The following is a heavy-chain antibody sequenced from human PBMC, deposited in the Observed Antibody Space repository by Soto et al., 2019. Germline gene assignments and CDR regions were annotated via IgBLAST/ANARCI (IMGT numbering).Heavy chain of an antibody. CDR2: IWYDGSNK. CDR1: GFTFSSYG. V-gene: IGHV3-33*01. J-gene: IGHJ6*02. CDR3: ARDLVRHSMEA. D-gene: IGHD6-13*01. Sequence: PGGSLRLSCAASGFTFSSYGMHCVRQSPGKGLEWVAVIWYDGSNKYYADSVKGRFTISRDSSKNTLYLQMNSLRAEDTAVYYCARDLVRHSMEAWGQGTTVTVSS.